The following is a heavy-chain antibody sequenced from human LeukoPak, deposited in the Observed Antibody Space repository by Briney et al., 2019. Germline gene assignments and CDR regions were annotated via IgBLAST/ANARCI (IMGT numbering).Heavy chain of an antibody. D-gene: IGHD1-1*01. CDR3: VSWDVGHNNY. CDR1: GFSFGNFW. CDR2: MNEAGSDK. J-gene: IGHJ4*02. V-gene: IGHV3-7*01. Sequence: GGSLRLSCAASGFSFGNFWMSWLRQAPGKGLEWVAHMNEAGSDKYYVEYVKGRFSISRDNAKNSVTLQMNSLRVEDTAVYYCVSWDVGHNNYWGQGAQVTVSS.